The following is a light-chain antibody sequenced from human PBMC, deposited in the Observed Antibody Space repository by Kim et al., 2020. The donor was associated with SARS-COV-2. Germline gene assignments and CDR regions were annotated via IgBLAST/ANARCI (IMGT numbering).Light chain of an antibody. J-gene: IGLJ2*01. V-gene: IGLV4-69*01. Sequence: ASVKLTCTLSSGHSNYAIAWHQQQPEKGPRYLMKLKSDGSHNKGDGIPDRFSGSSSGAERYLTISSLHSEDEADYYCQTWGTGIRVFGGGTQLTVL. CDR1: SGHSNYA. CDR2: LKSDGSH. CDR3: QTWGTGIRV.